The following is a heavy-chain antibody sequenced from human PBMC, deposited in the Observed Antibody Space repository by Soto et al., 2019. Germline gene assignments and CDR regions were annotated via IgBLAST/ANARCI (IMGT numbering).Heavy chain of an antibody. J-gene: IGHJ6*03. V-gene: IGHV5-51*01. CDR1: GYSFTSYW. CDR3: ARLTEEYYYGSGSHNYYYYYMDV. CDR2: IYPGDSDT. Sequence: GESLKISCKGSGYSFTSYWIGWVRQMPGKGLEWMGIIYPGDSDTRYSPSFQGQVTISADKSISTAYLQWSSLKVSDTAMYYCARLTEEYYYGSGSHNYYYYYMDVWGKGTTVTVSS. D-gene: IGHD3-10*01.